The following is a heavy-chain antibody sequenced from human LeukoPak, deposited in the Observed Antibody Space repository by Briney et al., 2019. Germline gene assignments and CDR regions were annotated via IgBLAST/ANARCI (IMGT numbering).Heavy chain of an antibody. CDR1: GYTFTGYY. CDR2: INPNSGGT. D-gene: IGHD6-13*01. Sequence: ASVNVSCKASGYTFTGYYMHWVRQAPGQGLEWMGGINPNSGGTNYAQKFQGRVTMTTDTSTSTAYMELRSLRSDDTAVYYCAGGIASTGRYYFDYWGQGTLVTVSS. J-gene: IGHJ4*02. CDR3: AGGIASTGRYYFDY. V-gene: IGHV1-2*02.